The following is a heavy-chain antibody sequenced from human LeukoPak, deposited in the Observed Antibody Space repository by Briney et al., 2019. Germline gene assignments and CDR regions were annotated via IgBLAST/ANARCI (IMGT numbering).Heavy chain of an antibody. CDR3: ARGGVPGGFYGSFDY. Sequence: PSETLSLTCTVSGGSISTYYWSWMRQPPGRGLEWIGYIYYSGSTNHNPSLQSRVTISVDTSKNQSSLKLNSVTAADTAVYYCARGGVPGGFYGSFDYWGQGTLVSVSS. CDR1: GGSISTYY. D-gene: IGHD3-3*01. V-gene: IGHV4-59*01. J-gene: IGHJ4*02. CDR2: IYYSGST.